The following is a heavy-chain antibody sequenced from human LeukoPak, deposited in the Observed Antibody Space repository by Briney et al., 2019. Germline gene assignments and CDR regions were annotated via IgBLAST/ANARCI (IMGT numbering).Heavy chain of an antibody. Sequence: PGRSLRLSCAASGFTFEDYAMHWVRQTPGKGLEWVSTINWNSGYIGYADSVEGRFTISRDNAKNSLYLQMNSLRAEDTAVYYCVRDNPRQQGFAYWGQGTLVTVSS. D-gene: IGHD6-13*01. CDR3: VRDNPRQQGFAY. V-gene: IGHV3-9*01. J-gene: IGHJ4*02. CDR2: INWNSGYI. CDR1: GFTFEDYA.